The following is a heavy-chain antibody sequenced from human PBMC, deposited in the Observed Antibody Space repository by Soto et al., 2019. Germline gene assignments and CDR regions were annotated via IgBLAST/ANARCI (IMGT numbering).Heavy chain of an antibody. CDR2: ISSSSSTI. J-gene: IGHJ6*02. CDR3: ARTHKASSWPPPYYYYGMDV. CDR1: GFTFSSYS. V-gene: IGHV3-48*02. D-gene: IGHD6-13*01. Sequence: EVQLVESGGGLVQPGGSLRLSCAASGFTFSSYSMNWVRQAPGKGLEWVSYISSSSSTIYYADSVKGRFTISRDNAKNSLYLQMNSLRDEDTAVYYCARTHKASSWPPPYYYYGMDVWGQGTTVTVSS.